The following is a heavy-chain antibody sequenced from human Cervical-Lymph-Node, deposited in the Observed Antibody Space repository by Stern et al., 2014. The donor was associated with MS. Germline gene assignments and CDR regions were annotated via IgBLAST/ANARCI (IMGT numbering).Heavy chain of an antibody. Sequence: QVHLQESGPGLVKPSGTLSLTCAVSGGSISSSNLWRWVRQPPGKGLEWIRQIYHSGAPNYNPSLKSPVTISVDKPRTRFSRKLILVTATDTAVYYCADISGYYTYWGQGTLVTVSS. V-gene: IGHV4-4*02. D-gene: IGHD3-22*01. J-gene: IGHJ4*02. CDR3: ADISGYYTY. CDR2: IYHSGAP. CDR1: GGSISSSNL.